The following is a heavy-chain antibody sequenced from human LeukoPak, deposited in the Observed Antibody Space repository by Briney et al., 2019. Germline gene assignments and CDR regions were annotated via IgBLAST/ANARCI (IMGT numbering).Heavy chain of an antibody. D-gene: IGHD1-26*01. Sequence: GDSLRLSCAASGFTFINYAMCWVRQAPGKGPEWVSFISGNGDSTHYADSVKGRFTVSRDNSKNTLYLQMNSLRGEDTAIYYCTKDRPGSFDYWGQGILVTVSS. J-gene: IGHJ4*02. CDR3: TKDRPGSFDY. CDR1: GFTFINYA. CDR2: ISGNGDST. V-gene: IGHV3-23*01.